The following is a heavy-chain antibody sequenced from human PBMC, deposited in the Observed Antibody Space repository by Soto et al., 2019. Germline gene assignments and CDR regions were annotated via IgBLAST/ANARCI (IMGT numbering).Heavy chain of an antibody. Sequence: GGSLRLSCAASGFTFSSYSMNWVRQAPGKGLEWVSSISSSSSYIYYADSVKGRFTISRDNAKNSLYLQTNSLRAEDTAVYYCARAGGEGDYVWGSYRYNYYYYGMDVWGQGTTVTVSS. D-gene: IGHD3-16*02. CDR1: GFTFSSYS. CDR3: ARAGGEGDYVWGSYRYNYYYYGMDV. J-gene: IGHJ6*02. V-gene: IGHV3-21*01. CDR2: ISSSSSYI.